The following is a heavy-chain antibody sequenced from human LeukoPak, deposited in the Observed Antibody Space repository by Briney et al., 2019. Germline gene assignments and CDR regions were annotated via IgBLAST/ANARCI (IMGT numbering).Heavy chain of an antibody. CDR2: IYYSVGT. Sequence: PSETLSLTCTVSGGSISSSGYHWAWTRQPPGKGLEWIGNIYYSVGTYYKPSLKSRITISLDTSKNQFSLKLSSVTAADTAVYYCARQTSLGFDIWGQGTMVTVSS. V-gene: IGHV4-39*01. CDR1: GGSISSSGYH. J-gene: IGHJ3*02. CDR3: ARQTSLGFDI.